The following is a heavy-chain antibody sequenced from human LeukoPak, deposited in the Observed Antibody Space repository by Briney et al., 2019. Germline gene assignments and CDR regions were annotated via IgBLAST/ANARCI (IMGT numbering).Heavy chain of an antibody. Sequence: GGSLRLSCAASGFTFSSYSMNWVRQAPGKGLEWVSSISSSSSYIYYADSVKGRFTISRDNAKNSLYLQMNSLRAEDTAVYYCAREIGSMVGHYYGMDVWGRGTTVTVSS. V-gene: IGHV3-21*01. D-gene: IGHD3-10*02. CDR2: ISSSSSYI. CDR1: GFTFSSYS. J-gene: IGHJ6*02. CDR3: AREIGSMVGHYYGMDV.